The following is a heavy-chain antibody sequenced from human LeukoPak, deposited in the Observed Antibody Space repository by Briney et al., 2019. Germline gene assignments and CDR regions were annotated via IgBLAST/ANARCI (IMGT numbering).Heavy chain of an antibody. J-gene: IGHJ4*02. CDR3: ATDLRGGSVY. V-gene: IGHV3-48*02. D-gene: IGHD2-15*01. CDR1: GLTFSTYR. CDR2: ISSSSSTI. Sequence: SGGSLRLSCAASGLTFSTYRMNWDRQAPGKGLEWVSYISSSSSTIYYADSVKGRFTISRGNAENSLYLQMNSLRDEDTAVYYCATDLRGGSVYWGQGTLVTVSS.